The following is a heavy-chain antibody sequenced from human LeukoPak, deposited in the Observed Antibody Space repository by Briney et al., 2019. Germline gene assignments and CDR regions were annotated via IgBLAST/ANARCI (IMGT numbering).Heavy chain of an antibody. CDR1: GLTFSSYW. Sequence: PGGSLRLSCPASGLTFSSYWMSWVRQAPGKGLEWVANIKQDGSEKYYVDSVKGRFTISRDNAKNSLYLQMNSLRAEDTAVYYCARDRRASGWSDYFDYWGQGTLVTVSS. D-gene: IGHD6-19*01. CDR3: ARDRRASGWSDYFDY. CDR2: IKQDGSEK. V-gene: IGHV3-7*01. J-gene: IGHJ4*02.